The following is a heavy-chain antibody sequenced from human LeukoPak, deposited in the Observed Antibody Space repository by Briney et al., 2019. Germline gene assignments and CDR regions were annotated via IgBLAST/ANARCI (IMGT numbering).Heavy chain of an antibody. D-gene: IGHD3-9*01. CDR1: GDSISNSNW. CDR3: ARDGTILTGFTT. CDR2: IFHTGST. V-gene: IGHV4-4*02. Sequence: SGTLSLTCAVSGDSISNSNWWSWVRQPPGKGLEWIGYIFHTGSTNYNPSLKSRVTISVDKSKNQFSLRLISVTAADTAMYYCARDGTILTGFTTWGQGTLVTVSS. J-gene: IGHJ5*02.